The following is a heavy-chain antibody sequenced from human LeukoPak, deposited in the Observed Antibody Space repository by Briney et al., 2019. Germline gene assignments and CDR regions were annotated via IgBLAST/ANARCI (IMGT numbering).Heavy chain of an antibody. D-gene: IGHD3-22*01. CDR1: GASISGSYY. J-gene: IGHJ4*02. Sequence: IPSETLSLTCTVSGASISGSYYWVWIRQPPGKGLEWIGSIYSGGRIYYNPSLKSRVTISVDTSKNHFSLKLTSVTAADTAVYYCARDKYYYDSSGSIRFDYWGQGTLVTVSS. CDR2: IYSGGRI. V-gene: IGHV4-39*07. CDR3: ARDKYYYDSSGSIRFDY.